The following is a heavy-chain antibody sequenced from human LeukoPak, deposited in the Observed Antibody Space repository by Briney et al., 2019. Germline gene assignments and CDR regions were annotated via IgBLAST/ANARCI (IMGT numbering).Heavy chain of an antibody. J-gene: IGHJ3*02. CDR3: ARGHSRITMIVVVPRWRSLDAFDI. V-gene: IGHV4-34*01. Sequence: SETLSLTCAVYGGSFSGYYWSWIRQPPGKGLEWIGEINHSGSTNYNPSLKSRVTISVDTSKNQFSLKLSSVTAADTAVYYCARGHSRITMIVVVPRWRSLDAFDIWGQGTMVTVSS. CDR2: INHSGST. CDR1: GGSFSGYY. D-gene: IGHD3-22*01.